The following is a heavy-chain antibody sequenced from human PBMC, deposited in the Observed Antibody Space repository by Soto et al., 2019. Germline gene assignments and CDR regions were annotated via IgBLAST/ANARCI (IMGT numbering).Heavy chain of an antibody. J-gene: IGHJ5*02. V-gene: IGHV4-38-2*01. Sequence: SETLSLTCAVSGFSISSGYYWGWIRQPPGKGLEWIGSLYHSGITYYNPLHKRRVSLSVDTSKNQFSLTMSSVTAEAKAQYQYARAMSGVGNWFDPWGQGTLVTVSS. CDR3: ARAMSGVGNWFDP. CDR1: GFSISSGYY. CDR2: LYHSGIT. D-gene: IGHD2-2*01.